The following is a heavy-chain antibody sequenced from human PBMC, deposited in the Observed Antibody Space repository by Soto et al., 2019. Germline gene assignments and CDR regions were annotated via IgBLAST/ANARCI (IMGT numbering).Heavy chain of an antibody. CDR1: GGSISSGGYY. Sequence: QVQLQESGPGLVKPSQTLSLTCTVSGGSISSGGYYWSWLRQHPGTALEWIGYIYCSGSTYYNPSLKSRVTIAVDTSKNQFSLKLSSVTAADKAVYYCARGNYYGSGALNRDFDYWGQGTLVTVSS. CDR3: ARGNYYGSGALNRDFDY. J-gene: IGHJ4*02. D-gene: IGHD3-10*01. CDR2: IYCSGST. V-gene: IGHV4-31*03.